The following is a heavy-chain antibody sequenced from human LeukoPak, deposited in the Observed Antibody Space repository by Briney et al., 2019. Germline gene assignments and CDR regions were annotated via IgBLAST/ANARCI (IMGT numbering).Heavy chain of an antibody. J-gene: IGHJ5*02. CDR3: ARDQRWGIPNWFDP. Sequence: PGGSLRLSCAASGFTFSSYAMSWVRQAPGKGLEWVSAISGSGGSTYYADSVKGRFTISRDNSKNTLYLQMNSLRAEDTAVYRCARDQRWGIPNWFDPWGQGTLVTVSS. CDR1: GFTFSSYA. V-gene: IGHV3-23*01. D-gene: IGHD3-16*01. CDR2: ISGSGGST.